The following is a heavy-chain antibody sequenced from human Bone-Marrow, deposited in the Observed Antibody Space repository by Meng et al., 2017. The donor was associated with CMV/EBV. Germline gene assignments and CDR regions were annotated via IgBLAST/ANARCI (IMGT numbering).Heavy chain of an antibody. D-gene: IGHD2-2*01. J-gene: IGHJ6*01. CDR1: GGSISSSSYY. CDR2: IYYSGST. Sequence: SETLSLTCTVSGGSISSSSYYWGWIRQPPGKGLEWIGSIYYSGSTYYNPSLKSRVTISVDTSKNQFSLKLTSVTAADTAVYYCARYCRSSSCYPYYYYGVDVWGQGTTVTGSS. CDR3: ARYCRSSSCYPYYYYGVDV. V-gene: IGHV4-39*07.